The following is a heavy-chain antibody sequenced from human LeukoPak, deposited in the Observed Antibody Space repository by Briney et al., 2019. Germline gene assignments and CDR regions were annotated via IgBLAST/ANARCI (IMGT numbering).Heavy chain of an antibody. CDR3: ARSVEMATIGSFVDY. D-gene: IGHD5-24*01. V-gene: IGHV3-48*04. Sequence: GGSLRLSCAGSGFAISSYTMNWVRQAPGKGLEWVSYISSSGSTIYYADSVKGRFTISRDNAKNSLYLQMNSLRAEDTAVYYCARSVEMATIGSFVDYWGQGTLVTVSS. J-gene: IGHJ4*02. CDR1: GFAISSYT. CDR2: ISSSGSTI.